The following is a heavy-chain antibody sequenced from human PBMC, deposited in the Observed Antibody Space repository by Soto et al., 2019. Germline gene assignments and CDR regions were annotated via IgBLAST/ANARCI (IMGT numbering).Heavy chain of an antibody. CDR2: IYYSGST. J-gene: IGHJ5*02. V-gene: IGHV4-31*03. CDR3: ERDIVVAGGWFDP. D-gene: IGHD2-15*01. CDR1: GGSISSGGYY. Sequence: QVQLQESGPGLVKPSQTLSLTCTVSGGSISSGGYYWSWIRQHPGKGLEWIGYIYYSGSTYYNPSLKSRVTISVDTSQNQFSLKLSSVTAADTAVYYCERDIVVAGGWFDPWGQGTLVTVSS.